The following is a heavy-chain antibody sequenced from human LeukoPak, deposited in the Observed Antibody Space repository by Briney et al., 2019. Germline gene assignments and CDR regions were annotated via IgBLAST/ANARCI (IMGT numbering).Heavy chain of an antibody. D-gene: IGHD4-17*01. CDR1: GYTFTSYG. J-gene: IGHJ4*02. CDR3: ARVRNYGDYVWYFDY. Sequence: ASVKVSCKASGYTFTSYGISRVRQAPGQGLEWMGWISAYNGNTNYAQKFQGRVTITADKSTSTAYMELSSLRSEDTAVYYCARVRNYGDYVWYFDYWGQGTLVTVSS. CDR2: ISAYNGNT. V-gene: IGHV1-18*01.